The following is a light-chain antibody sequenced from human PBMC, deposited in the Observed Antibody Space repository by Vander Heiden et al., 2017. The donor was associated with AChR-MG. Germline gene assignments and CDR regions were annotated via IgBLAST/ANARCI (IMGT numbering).Light chain of an antibody. CDR1: SSNIGAGYD. J-gene: IGLJ2*01. CDR2: GNS. V-gene: IGLV1-40*01. Sequence: QSVLTQPPSVPGAPGQGVTISCTGSSSNIGAGYDVHWYQQLPGTAPKLLIYGNSNRPSGVPDRFSGSKSGTSASLAITGLQAEDEADYYCQSYDSSLLRVFGGGTKLTVL. CDR3: QSYDSSLLRV.